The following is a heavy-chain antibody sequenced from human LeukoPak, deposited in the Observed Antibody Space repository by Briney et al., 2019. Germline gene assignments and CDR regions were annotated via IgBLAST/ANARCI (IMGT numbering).Heavy chain of an antibody. CDR1: GFTFSNAW. J-gene: IGHJ4*02. V-gene: IGHV3-11*04. CDR2: ISSSGSTI. CDR3: ARDLVSRDGYNLDY. Sequence: GGSLRLSCAASGFTFSNAWMSWVRQAPGKGLEWVSYISSSGSTIYYADSVKGRFTISRDNAKNSLYLQMNSLRAEDTAVYYCARDLVSRDGYNLDYWGQGTLVTVSS. D-gene: IGHD5-24*01.